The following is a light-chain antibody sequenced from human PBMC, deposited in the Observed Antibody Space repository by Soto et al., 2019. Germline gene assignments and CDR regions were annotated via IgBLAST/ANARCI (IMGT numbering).Light chain of an antibody. CDR2: DAS. Sequence: EIDFTQSPVTLSLSPGERATLSCRASQSVSSSLAWYQQKPGQSPSLLIYDASNRATGIPARFSGSGSGTDFTLTIRSLEPEDFAVYYCQQRRHWPTFGQGTRLENK. CDR1: QSVSSS. J-gene: IGKJ5*01. V-gene: IGKV3-11*01. CDR3: QQRRHWPT.